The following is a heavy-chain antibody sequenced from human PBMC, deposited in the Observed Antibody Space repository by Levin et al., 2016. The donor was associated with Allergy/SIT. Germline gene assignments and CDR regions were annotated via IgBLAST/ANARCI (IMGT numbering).Heavy chain of an antibody. Sequence: GESLKISCAASGFTFTNYGMHWVRQAPGKGLEWVAVNSYDGSDKYYADSVKGRFTISRDKSKNTLYLQMNSLRAEDTAVYYCAKSAVAPPSYYYGMDVWGQGTTVTVSS. CDR2: NSYDGSDK. J-gene: IGHJ6*02. V-gene: IGHV3-30*18. CDR1: GFTFTNYG. CDR3: AKSAVAPPSYYYGMDV. D-gene: IGHD6-19*01.